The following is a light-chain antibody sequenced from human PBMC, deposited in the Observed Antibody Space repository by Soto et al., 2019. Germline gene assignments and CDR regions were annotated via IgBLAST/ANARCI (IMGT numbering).Light chain of an antibody. J-gene: IGLJ2*01. CDR1: SGHSSYA. CDR2: LNNDGSH. Sequence: QTVVTQSPSASASLGASVKLTCTLSSGHSSYAIAWHQKQPGKGPRYLMDLNNDGSHTKGDGIPDRFSGSSSGAERSLIISSLQSEDESDYYCQTWGTGFQVFGGGTKLTVL. V-gene: IGLV4-69*01. CDR3: QTWGTGFQV.